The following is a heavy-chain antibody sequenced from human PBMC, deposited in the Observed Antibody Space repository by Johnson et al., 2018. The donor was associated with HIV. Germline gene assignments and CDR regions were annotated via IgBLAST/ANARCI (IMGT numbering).Heavy chain of an antibody. Sequence: QLVESGGGLVQPGGSLRLSCAASGFTVSSNYMSWVRQAPAKGLEWVSVIYSGGSTYYADSVKGRFTISRDNSKNTLYLQMNSLRAEDTAVYYCARDQTIQLWSDAFDIWGKGTMVTVSS. CDR2: IYSGGST. J-gene: IGHJ3*02. CDR3: ARDQTIQLWSDAFDI. CDR1: GFTVSSNY. V-gene: IGHV3-53*01. D-gene: IGHD5-18*01.